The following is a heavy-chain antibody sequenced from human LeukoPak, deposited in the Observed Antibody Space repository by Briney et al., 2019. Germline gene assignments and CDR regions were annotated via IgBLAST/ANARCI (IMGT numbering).Heavy chain of an antibody. CDR1: GGSISSGDYY. CDR2: IYYSGST. Sequence: SETLSLTCTVSGGSISSGDYYWSWIRQPPGKGLEWIGYIYYSGSTYYNPSLKSRVTISVDTSKNQFSLKLSSVTAADTAVYYCAREGIRYYYDSSGYYNDAFDIWGQGTMVTVSS. CDR3: AREGIRYYYDSSGYYNDAFDI. V-gene: IGHV4-30-4*08. D-gene: IGHD3-22*01. J-gene: IGHJ3*02.